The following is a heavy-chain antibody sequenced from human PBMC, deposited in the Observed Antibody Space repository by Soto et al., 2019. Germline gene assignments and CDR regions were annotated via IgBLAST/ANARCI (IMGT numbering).Heavy chain of an antibody. D-gene: IGHD3-22*01. J-gene: IGHJ4*02. CDR1: GGSISSSSYY. Sequence: SETLSLTCAVSGGSISSSSYYWGWIRQPPGKGLEWIGSIYYSGSTYYNPSLKSRVTISVDTSKNQFSLKLSSVTAADTAVYYCARLKVTMIVVGNFDYWGQGTLVTVSS. CDR2: IYYSGST. CDR3: ARLKVTMIVVGNFDY. V-gene: IGHV4-39*01.